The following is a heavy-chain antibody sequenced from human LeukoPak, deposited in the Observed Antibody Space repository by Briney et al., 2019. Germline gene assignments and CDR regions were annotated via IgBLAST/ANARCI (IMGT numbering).Heavy chain of an antibody. CDR1: RFTFSNYW. Sequence: PGGSLRLSCAASRFTFSNYWMTWVRQAPGKGLEWVSVIYSGGSTYYADSVKGRFTISRDNSKNTVYLQMNSLRAEDTAVYYCARESSGWLQLFDYWGQGTLVTVSS. J-gene: IGHJ4*02. D-gene: IGHD5-24*01. V-gene: IGHV3-66*01. CDR2: IYSGGST. CDR3: ARESSGWLQLFDY.